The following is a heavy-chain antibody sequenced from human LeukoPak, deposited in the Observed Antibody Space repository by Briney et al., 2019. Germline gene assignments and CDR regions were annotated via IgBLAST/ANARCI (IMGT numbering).Heavy chain of an antibody. J-gene: IGHJ6*04. CDR2: ISSSGSTI. D-gene: IGHD3-10*02. Sequence: QAGGSLRLSCAASGFTFSTLAMNWVRQAPGKGLEWVSYISSSGSTIYYADSVKGRFTISRDNAKNSLYLQMNSLRAEDTAVYYCAELGITMIGGVWGKGTTVTISS. CDR3: AELGITMIGGV. CDR1: GFTFSTLA. V-gene: IGHV3-48*03.